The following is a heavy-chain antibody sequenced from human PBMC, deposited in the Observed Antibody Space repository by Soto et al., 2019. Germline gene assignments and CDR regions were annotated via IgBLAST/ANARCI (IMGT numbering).Heavy chain of an antibody. V-gene: IGHV1-69*13. CDR2: IIPIFGTA. Sequence: SVKVSCKASGGTFSSYAIGWVRQAPGQGLEWMGGIIPIFGTANYAQKFQGRVTITADESTSTAYMELSSLRSEDTAVYYCARGQWLAEYYYYGMDVWGQGTTVTVSS. D-gene: IGHD6-19*01. CDR1: GGTFSSYA. CDR3: ARGQWLAEYYYYGMDV. J-gene: IGHJ6*02.